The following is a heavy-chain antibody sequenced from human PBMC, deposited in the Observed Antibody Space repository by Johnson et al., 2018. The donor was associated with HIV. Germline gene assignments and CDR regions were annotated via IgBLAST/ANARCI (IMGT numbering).Heavy chain of an antibody. J-gene: IGHJ3*02. Sequence: VQLVESGGGVVQPGRSLRLSCAASRFTFSSYDMHWVRQATGKGLEWVSAIGTAGDTYYPGSVKGRFTISRDNSKNTLYLQINSLRAEDTGVYYCAKVAVATAAGGVALDIWGPGTMVTVSS. CDR2: IGTAGDT. D-gene: IGHD6-13*01. CDR3: AKVAVATAAGGVALDI. V-gene: IGHV3-13*01. CDR1: RFTFSSYD.